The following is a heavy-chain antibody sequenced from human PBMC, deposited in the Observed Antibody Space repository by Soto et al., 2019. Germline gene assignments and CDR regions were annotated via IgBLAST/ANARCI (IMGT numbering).Heavy chain of an antibody. CDR2: IYDSVNT. CDR3: ARVDHRGYFAILTDY. D-gene: IGHD3-9*01. CDR1: GDSLSSGGHY. Sequence: SETLSLNCPVSGDSLSSGGHYWSWIRQHPGKGLEWIGHIYDSVNTYYSPSLRSRVTISADMSKNQFSLNLRSVTAADTAVYYCARVDHRGYFAILTDYWGQGTLVTVSS. J-gene: IGHJ4*02. V-gene: IGHV4-31*03.